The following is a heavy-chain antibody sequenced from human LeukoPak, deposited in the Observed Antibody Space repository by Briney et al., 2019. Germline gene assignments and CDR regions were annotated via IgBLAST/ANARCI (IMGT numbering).Heavy chain of an antibody. V-gene: IGHV1-18*01. CDR2: ISTYNGNT. Sequence: ASVKVSCKASGYTFTTDSMTWLRQAPGQGREGMGRISTYNGNTEYVQKFQGRFTMTTDTSTNTAYMELGTLSSDDTAVYYCAREADTVLIRAFDYWGQGTLVTVSS. J-gene: IGHJ4*02. CDR1: GYTFTTDS. D-gene: IGHD5-18*01. CDR3: AREADTVLIRAFDY.